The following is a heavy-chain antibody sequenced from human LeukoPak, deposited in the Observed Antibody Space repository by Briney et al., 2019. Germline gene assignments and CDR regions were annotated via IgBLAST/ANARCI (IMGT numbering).Heavy chain of an antibody. J-gene: IGHJ4*02. CDR1: GGSISSYY. CDR3: AKEQVVATTPLDY. V-gene: IGHV3-23*01. Sequence: PSETLSLTCTVSGGSISSYYWSWVRQAPGKGLEWVSAISGSGGSTYYADSVKGRFTISRDNSKNTLYLQMNSLRAEDTAVYYCAKEQVVATTPLDYWGQGTLVTVSS. D-gene: IGHD5-12*01. CDR2: ISGSGGST.